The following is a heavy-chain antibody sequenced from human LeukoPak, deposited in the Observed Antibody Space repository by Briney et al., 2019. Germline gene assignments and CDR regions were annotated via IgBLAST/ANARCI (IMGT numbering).Heavy chain of an antibody. CDR2: INQDGSKK. D-gene: IGHD1-26*01. V-gene: IGHV3-7*01. J-gene: IGHJ1*01. Sequence: PGGSLRLSCAASGFTFSSYWMSWVRQAPGKGLEWVANINQDGSKKYYVDSVKGRFTISRDNAKNSLYLHMSSLRVEDTAVYYCARGPRSGGWGQGTLVTVSS. CDR3: ARGPRSGG. CDR1: GFTFSSYW.